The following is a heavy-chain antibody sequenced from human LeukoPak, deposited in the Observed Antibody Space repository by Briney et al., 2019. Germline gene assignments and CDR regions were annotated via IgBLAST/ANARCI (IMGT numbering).Heavy chain of an antibody. CDR3: ARDRLRWFDP. Sequence: SETLSLTCTVSGYSISSGYYWSWIRQPPGKGLEWIGYIYYSGSTNYNPSLKSRVTISVDTSKNQFSLKLSSVTAADTAVYYCARDRLRWFDPWGQGTLVTVSS. D-gene: IGHD5-12*01. J-gene: IGHJ5*02. CDR2: IYYSGST. V-gene: IGHV4-61*01. CDR1: GYSISSGYY.